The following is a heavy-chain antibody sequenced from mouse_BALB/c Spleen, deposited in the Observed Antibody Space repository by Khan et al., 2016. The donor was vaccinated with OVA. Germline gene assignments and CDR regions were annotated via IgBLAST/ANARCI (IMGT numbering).Heavy chain of an antibody. D-gene: IGHD1-2*01. V-gene: IGHV1-77*01. CDR3: ARRNYFGYTFAY. CDR2: ISPGSGDT. J-gene: IGHJ3*01. Sequence: QVQLKQSGAKLARPGASVKLSYKASGYTFTDYYINWVKQRTGQGLEWIGEISPGSGDTYYHERFKGKATLTADKSSSPAYLQLSSLTSEASAVYFCARRNYFGYTFAYWGQGTLVTVSA. CDR1: GYTFTDYY.